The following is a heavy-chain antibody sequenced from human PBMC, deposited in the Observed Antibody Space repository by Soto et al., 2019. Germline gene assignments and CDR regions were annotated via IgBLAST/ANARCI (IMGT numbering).Heavy chain of an antibody. J-gene: IGHJ4*02. CDR2: IYWNDHK. V-gene: IGHV2-5*01. CDR1: GFSFRSNGVG. CDR3: AHHIAAAIPFEN. Sequence: QITLKESGPTLVKPTQTLTLTCTFSGFSFRSNGVGVGWIRQPPGKALEWLALIYWNDHKRYSPSLNSRLTITKDISKNQVVLRMTNMDPGDTATYYCAHHIAAAIPFENWGQGTLVRVSS. D-gene: IGHD6-13*01.